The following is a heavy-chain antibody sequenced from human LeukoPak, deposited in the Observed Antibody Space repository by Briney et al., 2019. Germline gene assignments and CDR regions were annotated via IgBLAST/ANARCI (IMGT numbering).Heavy chain of an antibody. Sequence: PGGSLRLSCAASGFTFSSYGMHWVRQAPGKGLEWVAVISYDGSNKYYADSVKGRFTISRDNSKNTLYLQMNSLRAEDTAVYYCAKEVVGEYCSSTSCYYHAFDIWGQGTMVTVSS. CDR3: AKEVVGEYCSSTSCYYHAFDI. CDR1: GFTFSSYG. D-gene: IGHD2-2*01. V-gene: IGHV3-30*18. CDR2: ISYDGSNK. J-gene: IGHJ3*02.